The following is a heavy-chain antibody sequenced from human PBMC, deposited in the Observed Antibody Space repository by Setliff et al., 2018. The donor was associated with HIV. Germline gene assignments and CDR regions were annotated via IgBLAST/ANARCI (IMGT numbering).Heavy chain of an antibody. CDR3: ARSGGPTFDP. CDR2: IYYSGST. D-gene: IGHD3-16*01. V-gene: IGHV4-59*01. CDR1: GGSFNGYS. J-gene: IGHJ5*02. Sequence: PSETLSLTCAVYGGSFNGYSWSWIRQPPGKGLEWIGYIYYSGSTNYNTSLKSRVTISVDTSKNQFSLKLNSVTAADTAVYYCARSGGPTFDPWGQGTLVTVSS.